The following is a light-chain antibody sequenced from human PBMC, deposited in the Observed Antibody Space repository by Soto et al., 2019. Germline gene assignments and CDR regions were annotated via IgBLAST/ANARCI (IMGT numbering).Light chain of an antibody. CDR1: SSDVGDYNY. V-gene: IGLV2-8*01. Sequence: QSALTQPPSASGSPGQSVTISCTGTSSDVGDYNYVSWYQQHPGKAPKLMIFEVTKRPSGVPDRFFGSKSGNTASLTVSGLQADDEAHYYCSSYAGSSSVVFGGGTQLTVL. CDR2: EVT. CDR3: SSYAGSSSVV. J-gene: IGLJ2*01.